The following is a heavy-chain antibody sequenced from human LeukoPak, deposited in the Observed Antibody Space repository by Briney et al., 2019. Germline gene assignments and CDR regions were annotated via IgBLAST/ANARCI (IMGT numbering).Heavy chain of an antibody. V-gene: IGHV3-21*01. J-gene: IGHJ4*02. CDR3: AVYILTGYYIDY. CDR2: ISSSSSYI. Sequence: GGSLRLSCAASGFTFSSYSMNWVRRAPGKGLEWVSSISSSSSYIYYADSVKGRFTISRDNAKNSLYLQMNSLRAEDTAVYYCAVYILTGYYIDYWGQGTLVTVSS. CDR1: GFTFSSYS. D-gene: IGHD3-9*01.